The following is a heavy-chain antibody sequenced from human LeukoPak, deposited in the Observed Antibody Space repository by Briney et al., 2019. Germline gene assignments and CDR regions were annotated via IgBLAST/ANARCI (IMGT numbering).Heavy chain of an antibody. D-gene: IGHD1-26*01. Sequence: SETLSLTCTASGGSISSHYWSWIRQPPGKGLEWIGFISRSGSYIYNPSLESRVTISVGASKKQVYLKLRSVTVADTAVYYCARELIVGTTGGYYYYYIDVWGKGTTILVSS. CDR2: ISRSGSY. CDR1: GGSISSHY. J-gene: IGHJ6*03. V-gene: IGHV4-59*11. CDR3: ARELIVGTTGGYYYYYIDV.